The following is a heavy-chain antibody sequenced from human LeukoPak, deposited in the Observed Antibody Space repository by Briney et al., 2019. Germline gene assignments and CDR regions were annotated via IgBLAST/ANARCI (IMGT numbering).Heavy chain of an antibody. V-gene: IGHV3-66*02. CDR2: IYSGGST. CDR1: GFTVSSNY. CDR3: ARDYRYMDV. D-gene: IGHD3-10*01. J-gene: IGHJ6*03. Sequence: GGSLRLSCAASGFTVSSNYMSWVRQAPGKGLEWVSIIYSGGSTYYADSVKGRFIVSRDSSENTLYLQMNSLRDEDTAVYFCARDYRYMDVWGKGTTVTVSS.